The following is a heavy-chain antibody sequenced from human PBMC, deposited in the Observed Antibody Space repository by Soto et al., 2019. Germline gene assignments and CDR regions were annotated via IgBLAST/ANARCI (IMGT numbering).Heavy chain of an antibody. V-gene: IGHV3-21*01. J-gene: IGHJ6*02. CDR2: ISSSSSYI. Sequence: SGGSLRLSCAASGFTFNSYSMHWVRQAPGKGLEWVSSISSSSSYIYYADSVKGRFTISRDNAKNSLYLQMNSLRAEDTAVYYCARTKGRQPLGRNDGEYGMDVWGQGTTVTVSS. D-gene: IGHD1-1*01. CDR3: ARTKGRQPLGRNDGEYGMDV. CDR1: GFTFNSYS.